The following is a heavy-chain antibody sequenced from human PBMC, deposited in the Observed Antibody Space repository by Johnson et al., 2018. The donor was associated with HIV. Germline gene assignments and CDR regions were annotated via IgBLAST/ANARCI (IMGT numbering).Heavy chain of an antibody. CDR3: ARDGDLNRYCSNGVCSDAFDI. J-gene: IGHJ3*02. Sequence: EVQLVESGGGLVQPGGSLRLSCAASGFTVSSNYMSWVRQAPGKGLEWVSVIYSGGSTYYADYVKGRFTISSDTSKNTLYLQMNSLRAEDTAVYYCARDGDLNRYCSNGVCSDAFDIWGQGTMVTVSS. D-gene: IGHD2-8*01. CDR2: IYSGGST. CDR1: GFTVSSNY. V-gene: IGHV3-66*01.